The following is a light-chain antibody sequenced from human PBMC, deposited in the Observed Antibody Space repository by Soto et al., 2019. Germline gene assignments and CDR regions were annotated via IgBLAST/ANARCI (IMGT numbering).Light chain of an antibody. CDR3: FSYAGRPGV. V-gene: IGLV2-11*01. J-gene: IGLJ2*01. CDR1: SSDVGGYNY. CDR2: DVS. Sequence: QPVLTQPRSVSGSPGQSVTISCTGTSSDVGGYNYVSWYQQHPGKAPKLMIYDVSKRPSGVPDRFSGSKSGNTASLTISGLQGGDEAGYFRFSYAGRPGVFGGRTQLTVL.